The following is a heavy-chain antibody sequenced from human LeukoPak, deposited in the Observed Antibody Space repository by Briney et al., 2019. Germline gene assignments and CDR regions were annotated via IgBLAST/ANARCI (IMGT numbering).Heavy chain of an antibody. CDR3: ARGSVVVPAAILGYYYYMDV. Sequence: SVKVSCKASGGTFSSYAISWVRQAPGQGLEWMGGIIPIFGTANYAQKSQGRVTITADESTSTAYMELSSLRSEDTAVYYCARGSVVVPAAILGYYYYMDVWGTGTTVTASS. D-gene: IGHD2-2*01. V-gene: IGHV1-69*13. CDR2: IIPIFGTA. J-gene: IGHJ6*03. CDR1: GGTFSSYA.